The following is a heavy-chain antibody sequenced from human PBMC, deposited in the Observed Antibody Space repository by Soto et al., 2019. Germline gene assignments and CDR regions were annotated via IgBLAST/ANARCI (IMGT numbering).Heavy chain of an antibody. CDR2: LFWIGGGT. J-gene: IGHJ4*02. V-gene: IGHV3-9*01. CDR3: GKDLSPGGLES. Sequence: EVQVVESGGGLVQPGGSLTLSCVVSGSTVDDYAMHWVLQVPGKGLEWVSGLFWIGGGTGYADSVKGRFTISRDRAKNSLSLQMNSLRIEDTAVYYCGKDLSPGGLESWGQGTLVTVSS. D-gene: IGHD3-16*01. CDR1: GSTVDDYA.